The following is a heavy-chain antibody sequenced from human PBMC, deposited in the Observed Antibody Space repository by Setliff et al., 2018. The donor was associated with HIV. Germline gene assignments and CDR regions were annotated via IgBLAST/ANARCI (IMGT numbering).Heavy chain of an antibody. CDR1: GGSISSGGYY. CDR2: IHCSGNT. D-gene: IGHD3-9*01. Sequence: SETLSLTCTVSGGSISSGGYYWSWIRHHPGKGLEWIGYIHCSGNTYYNPSLKSRLTISVDTSKNQFSLNLSSVTAADTAVYYCAREKGRYFDWSHTRDAFDIWGQGTMVTVSS. V-gene: IGHV4-31*03. CDR3: AREKGRYFDWSHTRDAFDI. J-gene: IGHJ3*02.